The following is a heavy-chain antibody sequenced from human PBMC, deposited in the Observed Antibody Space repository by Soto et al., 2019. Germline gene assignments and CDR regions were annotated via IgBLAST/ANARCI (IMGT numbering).Heavy chain of an antibody. J-gene: IGHJ4*02. V-gene: IGHV4-34*01. CDR2: INHSGST. D-gene: IGHD2-15*01. Sequence: QVQLQQWGAGLLKPSETLSLTCAVYGGSFSGYYWSWIRQPPGKGLEWIGEINHSGSTNYNPSLTSRVTISVDTSKNQFSLKLSSVTAADTAVYYCARSNLYCSGGSCYSDYRGQGTLVTVSS. CDR1: GGSFSGYY. CDR3: ARSNLYCSGGSCYSDY.